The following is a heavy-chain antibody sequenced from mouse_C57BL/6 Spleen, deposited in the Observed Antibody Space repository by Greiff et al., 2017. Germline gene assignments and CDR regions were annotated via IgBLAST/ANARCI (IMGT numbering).Heavy chain of an antibody. CDR3: ARQALRDYYAMDY. D-gene: IGHD2-4*01. V-gene: IGHV1-47*01. CDR2: FHPYNDDT. J-gene: IGHJ4*01. Sequence: VHLVESGAELVKPGASVKMSCKASGYTFTTYPIEWMKQNHGKSLEWIGNFHPYNDDTKYNEKFKGKATLAVEKSSSTVYLELSRLTSDDSAVYYCARQALRDYYAMDYWGQGTSVTVSS. CDR1: GYTFTTYP.